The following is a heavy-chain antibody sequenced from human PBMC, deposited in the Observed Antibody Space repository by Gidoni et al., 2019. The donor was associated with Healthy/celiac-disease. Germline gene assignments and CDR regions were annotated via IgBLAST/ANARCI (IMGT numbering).Heavy chain of an antibody. CDR2: ISYDGSNK. CDR3: AKLYGSGSYPNPGWFDP. J-gene: IGHJ5*02. D-gene: IGHD3-10*01. V-gene: IGHV3-30*18. Sequence: QVQLVESGGGVVQPGRSLRLSCAAPGSPFSSHGMHWVRQAPGKGLEWVAVISYDGSNKYYADSVKGRFTISRDNSKNTLYLQMNSLRAEDTAVYYCAKLYGSGSYPNPGWFDPWGQGTLVTVSS. CDR1: GSPFSSHG.